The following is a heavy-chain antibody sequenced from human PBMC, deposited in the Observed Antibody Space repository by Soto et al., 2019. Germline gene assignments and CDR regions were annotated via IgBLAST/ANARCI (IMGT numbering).Heavy chain of an antibody. CDR2: IYYSGST. J-gene: IGHJ4*02. V-gene: IGHV4-59*01. Sequence: SETLSLTCNVSGGTISSKYWNWIRQPPGKGLEWIGYIYYSGSTTYNPSLKSRVTISVDTSKNQFSLKLSSVTAADTAVYYCARDPGITGTTDYFDHWGQGTLVTVSS. CDR1: GGTISSKY. CDR3: ARDPGITGTTDYFDH. D-gene: IGHD1-7*01.